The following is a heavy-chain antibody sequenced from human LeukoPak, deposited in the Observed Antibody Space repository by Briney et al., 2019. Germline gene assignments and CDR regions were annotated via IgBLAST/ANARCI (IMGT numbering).Heavy chain of an antibody. Sequence: GGSLRLSCTASEFTFTSYAMSWVRQAPGKGLEWVSAISGRGGTTYYADSVKGRFTISRDNSKNTLYLQMNSLRAEDTAVYFCAKPPVEVGYCSGGSCYGFDPWGQGTLVTVSS. CDR1: EFTFTSYA. CDR2: ISGRGGTT. CDR3: AKPPVEVGYCSGGSCYGFDP. D-gene: IGHD2-15*01. J-gene: IGHJ5*02. V-gene: IGHV3-23*01.